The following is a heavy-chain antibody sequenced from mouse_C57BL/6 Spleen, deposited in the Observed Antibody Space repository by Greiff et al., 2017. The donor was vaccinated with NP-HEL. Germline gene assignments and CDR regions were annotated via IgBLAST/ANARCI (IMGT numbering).Heavy chain of an antibody. CDR3: ARAGDYDTY. V-gene: IGHV1-82*01. CDR2: IYPGDGDT. Sequence: QVQLQQSGPELVKPGASVKISCKASGYAFSSSWMNWVKQRPGKGLEWIGRIYPGDGDTNYNGKFKGKATLTADKSPSTAYMQLSSLTSEDSAVYFCARAGDYDTYWGQGTLVTVSA. CDR1: GYAFSSSW. D-gene: IGHD2-4*01. J-gene: IGHJ3*01.